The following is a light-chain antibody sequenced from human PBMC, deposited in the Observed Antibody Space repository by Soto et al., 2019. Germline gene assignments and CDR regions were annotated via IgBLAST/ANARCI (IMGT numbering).Light chain of an antibody. J-gene: IGKJ1*01. V-gene: IGKV1-5*03. CDR1: QSISSW. CDR2: KAS. CDR3: QQYNSYRRT. Sequence: DIQMTQSPSTLSASVGDRVTITCRASQSISSWLAWYQQKPGKAPKLLIYKASSLESGVPSRFSGSGSGTEFTITISRLQPDVFATYSCQQYNSYRRTFGQGTKVEIK.